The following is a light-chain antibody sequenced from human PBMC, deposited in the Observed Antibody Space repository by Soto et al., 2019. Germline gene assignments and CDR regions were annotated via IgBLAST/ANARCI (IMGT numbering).Light chain of an antibody. V-gene: IGKV3-20*01. J-gene: IGKJ5*01. Sequence: IVLTQSPGTLSLSPVERATLYCMSSRNIRDNYLAWYQQRPGQSPGLLISGASSRATGVPDRFRGSGSGTDFTLTISRLEPEDFAVFYCQQYAVSPITFGQGTRLEIK. CDR2: GAS. CDR1: RNIRDNY. CDR3: QQYAVSPIT.